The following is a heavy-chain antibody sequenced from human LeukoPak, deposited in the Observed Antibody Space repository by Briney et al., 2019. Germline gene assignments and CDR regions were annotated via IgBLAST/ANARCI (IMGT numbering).Heavy chain of an antibody. D-gene: IGHD2-2*02. CDR3: ARVGYCSSTSCYKSHYYMDV. V-gene: IGHV4-39*07. CDR1: GGSISSSSYY. CDR2: IYYSGST. Sequence: SQTLSLTCTVSGGSISSSSYYWGWIRQPPGKGLEWIGSIYYSGSTYYNPSLKSRVTISVDTSKNQFSLKLSSVTAADTAVYYCARVGYCSSTSCYKSHYYMDVWGKGTTVTVSS. J-gene: IGHJ6*03.